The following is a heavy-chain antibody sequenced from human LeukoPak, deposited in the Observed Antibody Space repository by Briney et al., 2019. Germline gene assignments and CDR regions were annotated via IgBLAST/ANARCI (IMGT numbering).Heavy chain of an antibody. J-gene: IGHJ4*02. CDR2: ISHDGSNK. V-gene: IGHV3-30*04. D-gene: IGHD5-12*01. Sequence: GGSLRLSCAASGFTFSSYAMHWVRQAPGKGLEWVAVISHDGSNKYYADSVKGRFTISRDNSKNTLYLQMNSLRAEDTAVYYCARDEGYSGIFDYWGQGTLVTVSS. CDR1: GFTFSSYA. CDR3: ARDEGYSGIFDY.